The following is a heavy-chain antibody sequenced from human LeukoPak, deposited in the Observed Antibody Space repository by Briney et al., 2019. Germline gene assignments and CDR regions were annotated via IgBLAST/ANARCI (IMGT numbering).Heavy chain of an antibody. D-gene: IGHD2-2*01. CDR3: THGSMYQLDY. Sequence: PGGSLRLSCAASGFTFSNYNMSWVRQAPGKGLEWVSGIIGGAGSTYYADSVKGRFTISRDNSKNTLYLQMNSLRAEDTAVYYCTHGSMYQLDYWGQGTLVTVSS. CDR2: IIGGAGST. V-gene: IGHV3-23*01. J-gene: IGHJ4*02. CDR1: GFTFSNYN.